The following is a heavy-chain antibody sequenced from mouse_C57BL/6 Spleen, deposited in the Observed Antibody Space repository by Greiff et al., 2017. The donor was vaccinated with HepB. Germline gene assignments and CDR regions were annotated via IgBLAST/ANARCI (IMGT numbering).Heavy chain of an antibody. Sequence: EVKLVESGGGLVQPGGSLKLSCAASGFTFSDYYMYWVRQTPEKRLEWVAYISNGGGSTYYPDTVKGRFTISRDNAKNTLYLQMSRLKSEDTAMYYCARHRITTGAMDYWGQGTSVTVSS. CDR3: ARHRITTGAMDY. CDR1: GFTFSDYY. V-gene: IGHV5-12*01. D-gene: IGHD1-1*01. CDR2: ISNGGGST. J-gene: IGHJ4*01.